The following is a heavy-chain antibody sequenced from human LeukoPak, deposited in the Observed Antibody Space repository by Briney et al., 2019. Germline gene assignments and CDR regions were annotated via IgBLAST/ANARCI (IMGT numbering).Heavy chain of an antibody. Sequence: ASVKVSCKASGYTFTGYYMHWVRQAPGQGLEWMGWINPNSGGTNYAQKFQGRVTMTRDTSTSTVYMELSSLRSEDTAVYYCASQTGATTPYYYYYMDVWGKGTTVTISS. CDR1: GYTFTGYY. D-gene: IGHD1-26*01. J-gene: IGHJ6*03. CDR2: INPNSGGT. CDR3: ASQTGATTPYYYYYMDV. V-gene: IGHV1-2*02.